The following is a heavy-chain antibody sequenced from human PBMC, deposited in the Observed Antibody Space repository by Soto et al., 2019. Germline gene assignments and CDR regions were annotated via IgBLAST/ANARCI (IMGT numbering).Heavy chain of an antibody. D-gene: IGHD4-17*01. CDR1: GYSFTSSD. CDR3: ARAPDYGDLGRWFDP. V-gene: IGHV1-8*01. J-gene: IGHJ5*02. Sequence: ASVKVSCKASGYSFTSSDINRVRQVTGQGLEWMGWMNPNSGHTGYAQKFQGRVTMTRNTSISTAYLELSSLKSEDTAVYYCARAPDYGDLGRWFDPWGQGTLVTVSS. CDR2: MNPNSGHT.